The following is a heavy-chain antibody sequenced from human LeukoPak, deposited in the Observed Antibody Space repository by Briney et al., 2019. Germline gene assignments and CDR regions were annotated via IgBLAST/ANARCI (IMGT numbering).Heavy chain of an antibody. CDR1: GGLISRIEYY. Sequence: PSETLSLTCTVFGGLISRIEYYWGWVRQSPVKGLEWLGHIYHTGTTLYSPHLSNRLTISVDSSKNQFSLTLNSVSAADTAVYYCASVSVWELATHTGGSFDYWGRGILVTVSS. CDR2: IYHTGTT. D-gene: IGHD1-26*01. CDR3: ASVSVWELATHTGGSFDY. V-gene: IGHV4-30-4*01. J-gene: IGHJ4*02.